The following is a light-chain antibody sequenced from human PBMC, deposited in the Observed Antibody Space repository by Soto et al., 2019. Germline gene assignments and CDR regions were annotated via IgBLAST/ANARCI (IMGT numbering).Light chain of an antibody. J-gene: IGKJ3*01. CDR1: QSVSSSY. CDR3: QQYGSSPFT. V-gene: IGKV3-20*01. Sequence: EIVLSQSPGTLSLSPGEGATLSCRASQSVSSSYLAWYQQKPGQAPRLLIYGASSRATGIPDRFSSSGSGTDFTLTISRLEPEDFAVDCCQQYGSSPFTFGPGTKVDI. CDR2: GAS.